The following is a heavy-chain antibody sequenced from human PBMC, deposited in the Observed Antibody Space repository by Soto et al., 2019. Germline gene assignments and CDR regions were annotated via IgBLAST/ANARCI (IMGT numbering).Heavy chain of an antibody. CDR1: EIICSSYF. V-gene: IGHV3-33*01. CDR3: ARETNRTPYDFWSGYYFDYYYYGMDV. J-gene: IGHJ6*02. D-gene: IGHD3-3*01. Sequence: SLIVCWAAAEIICSSYFRHLVLPAPRKGLEWVAVIRYDESNKYYADAVKGRFTISRDNSKNMLYLQMNSLGAEDTAVYYCARETNRTPYDFWSGYYFDYYYYGMDVWGQRTTVTVSS. CDR2: IRYDESNK.